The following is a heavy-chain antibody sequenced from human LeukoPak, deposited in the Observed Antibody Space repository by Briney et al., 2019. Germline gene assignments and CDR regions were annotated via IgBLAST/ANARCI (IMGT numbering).Heavy chain of an antibody. J-gene: IGHJ6*02. CDR1: GDSIRSSIYY. D-gene: IGHD1-26*01. CDR3: ARVGGTNYYYYGMDV. V-gene: IGHV4-39*07. CDR2: VYYDGSA. Sequence: PSETLSLTCGVSGDSIRSSIYYWGWIRQPPGKGLEWIGSVYYDGSAYYNPSLKSRVTISVDTSKNQFSLKLSSVTAADTAVYYCARVGGTNYYYYGMDVWGQGTTVTVSS.